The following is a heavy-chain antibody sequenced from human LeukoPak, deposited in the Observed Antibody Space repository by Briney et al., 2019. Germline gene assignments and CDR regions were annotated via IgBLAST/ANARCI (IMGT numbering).Heavy chain of an antibody. D-gene: IGHD2-15*01. CDR1: GGSISSYY. CDR2: IYYSGST. CDR3: ARDILLPIRAFDI. V-gene: IGHV4-59*01. J-gene: IGHJ3*02. Sequence: PSETLSLTCTVSGGSISSYYWSWIRQPPGKGLEWIGYIYYSGSTNYNPSPKSRVTISVDTSKNQFSLKLSSVTAADTAVYYCARDILLPIRAFDIWGQGTMVTVSS.